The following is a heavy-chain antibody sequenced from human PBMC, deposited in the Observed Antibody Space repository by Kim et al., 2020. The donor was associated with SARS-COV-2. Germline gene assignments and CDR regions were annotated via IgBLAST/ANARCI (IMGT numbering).Heavy chain of an antibody. J-gene: IGHJ4*02. CDR2: SGGST. V-gene: IGHV3-23*01. CDR3: AKGAGGY. Sequence: SGGSTYYADSVKSRFTISRDNSKNTLYLQMNSLRAEDTAVYYCAKGAGGYWGQGTLVTVSS. D-gene: IGHD3-10*01.